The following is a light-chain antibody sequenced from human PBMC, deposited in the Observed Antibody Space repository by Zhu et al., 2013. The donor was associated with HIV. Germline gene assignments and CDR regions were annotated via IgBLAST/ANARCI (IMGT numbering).Light chain of an antibody. Sequence: SSALTQDSAVSVALGQTVTITCQGDSLRTYFANWYQKKPGQAPIRLIYGKNIRPSGIPDRFSGSNSGDTASLTITATQADDEADYYCDSWDINDNLDVIFGGGTRLTVL. J-gene: IGLJ2*01. CDR1: SLRTYF. CDR2: GKN. V-gene: IGLV3-19*02. CDR3: DSWDINDNLDVI.